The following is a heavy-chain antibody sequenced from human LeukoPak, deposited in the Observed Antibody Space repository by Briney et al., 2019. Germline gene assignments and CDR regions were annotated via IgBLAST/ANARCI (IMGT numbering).Heavy chain of an antibody. V-gene: IGHV3-23*01. J-gene: IGHJ1*01. CDR3: AKDSGYYDSSGYSVFQH. Sequence: GGSLRLSCAASGFTFSSYAMSWVRQAPGKGLEWVSAISGSGGSTYYADSVKGRFTISRDNSKNTPYLQMNSLRAEDTAVYYCAKDSGYYDSSGYSVFQHWGQGTLVTVSS. D-gene: IGHD3-22*01. CDR2: ISGSGGST. CDR1: GFTFSSYA.